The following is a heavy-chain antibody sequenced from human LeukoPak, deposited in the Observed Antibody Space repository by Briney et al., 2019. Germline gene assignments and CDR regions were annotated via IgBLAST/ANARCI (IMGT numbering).Heavy chain of an antibody. D-gene: IGHD2-15*01. Sequence: GGSLRLSCAASGFTFSNAWMSWVRQAPGKGLEWVSAISGSGGSTYYADSVKGRFTISRDNSKNTLYLQMNSLRAEDTVVYYCAKEPRWYIFDYWGQGTLVTVSS. CDR1: GFTFSNAW. V-gene: IGHV3-23*01. J-gene: IGHJ4*02. CDR3: AKEPRWYIFDY. CDR2: ISGSGGST.